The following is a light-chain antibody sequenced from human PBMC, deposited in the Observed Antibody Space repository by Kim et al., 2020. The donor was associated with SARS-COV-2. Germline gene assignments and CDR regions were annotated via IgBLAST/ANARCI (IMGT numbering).Light chain of an antibody. CDR2: GAA. Sequence: SPGKAALSCCGSHSVSRNIVFDRHKPRHGPRLLIFGAAARTTGIAVRYSCSGSGTEFTLTLSSRQSEDFAVSYYQHHKNGPPASTFGQGTKVEIK. V-gene: IGKV3-15*01. J-gene: IGKJ1*01. CDR3: QHHKNGPPAST. CDR1: HSVSRN.